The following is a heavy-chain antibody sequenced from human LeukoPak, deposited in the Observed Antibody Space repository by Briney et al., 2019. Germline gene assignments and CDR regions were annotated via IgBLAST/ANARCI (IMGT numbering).Heavy chain of an antibody. CDR3: ARARYSSSWVDY. Sequence: SETLSLTCTVSGGSISSYYWSWLRQPPGKGLEWIGYIYYSGSTNYNPSLKSRVTISVDTSKNQFSLKLSSVTAADTAVYYCARARYSSSWVDYWGQGTLVTVSS. D-gene: IGHD6-13*01. CDR2: IYYSGST. J-gene: IGHJ4*02. CDR1: GGSISSYY. V-gene: IGHV4-59*01.